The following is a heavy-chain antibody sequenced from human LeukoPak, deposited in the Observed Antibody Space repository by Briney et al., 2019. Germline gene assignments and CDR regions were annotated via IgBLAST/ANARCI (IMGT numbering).Heavy chain of an antibody. J-gene: IGHJ5*02. CDR2: MNPNSGNT. V-gene: IGHV1-8*01. CDR1: GYAFTSYD. CDR3: AISVVVPAAISNWFDP. Sequence: GASVKVSCKASGYAFTSYDINWVRQATGQGLEWMGWMNPNSGNTGYAQKFQGRVTMTRNTSISTAYMELSSLRSEDTAVYYCAISVVVPAAISNWFDPWGQGTLVTVSS. D-gene: IGHD2-2*01.